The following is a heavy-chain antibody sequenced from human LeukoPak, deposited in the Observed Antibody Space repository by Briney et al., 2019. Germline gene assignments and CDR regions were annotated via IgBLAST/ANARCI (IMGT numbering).Heavy chain of an antibody. CDR3: AKGWLQYGY. V-gene: IGHV3-30*18. D-gene: IGHD5-24*01. CDR1: GFTVSTNF. Sequence: PGGSLRLSCAGSGFTVSTNFMSWVRQAPGKGLEWVAVISYDGSNKYYADSVKGRFTISRDNSKNTLYLQMNSLRAEDTAVYYCAKGWLQYGYWGQGTLVTVSS. CDR2: ISYDGSNK. J-gene: IGHJ4*02.